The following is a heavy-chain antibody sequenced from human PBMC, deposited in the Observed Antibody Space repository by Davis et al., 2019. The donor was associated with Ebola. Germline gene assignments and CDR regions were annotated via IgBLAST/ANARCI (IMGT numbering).Heavy chain of an antibody. CDR1: GFTFSSYW. D-gene: IGHD1-1*01. CDR2: IGQDGSQK. CDR3: ARDQTALVY. V-gene: IGHV3-7*01. Sequence: PGGSLRLSCAASGFTFSSYWMTWGRQTPGKGLEWVANIGQDGSQKYYVDSVKGRFTISRDNAKNSLYLQMDSLRADDTAVYYCARDQTALVYWGQGTLVTVSS. J-gene: IGHJ4*02.